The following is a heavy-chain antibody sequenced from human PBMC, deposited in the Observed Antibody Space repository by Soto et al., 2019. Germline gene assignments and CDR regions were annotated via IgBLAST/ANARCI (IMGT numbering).Heavy chain of an antibody. CDR2: INAGNGNT. CDR3: ASGYDFWSGGAYMDV. J-gene: IGHJ6*03. CDR1: GYTFTSYA. D-gene: IGHD3-3*01. Sequence: QVQLVQSGAEVKKPGASVKVSCKASGYTFTSYAMHWVRQAPGQRLEWMGWINAGNGNTKYSQKFQGRVTITRDTSASTAYMELSSLRSEDTAVYYCASGYDFWSGGAYMDVWGKGTTVTVPS. V-gene: IGHV1-3*01.